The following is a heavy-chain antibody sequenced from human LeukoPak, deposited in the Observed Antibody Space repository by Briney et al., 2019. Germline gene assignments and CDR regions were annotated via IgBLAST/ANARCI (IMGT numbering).Heavy chain of an antibody. D-gene: IGHD1-26*01. Sequence: SETLSLTCGVFGGSFSGYYWTWIRQPPGKGLEWIGEINHTGSTNYNPSLKSRVAMSVDTSKNQFSLKLTSVTAADTAVYYCARGRRSASYYDGPLYYWGQGTLVTVSS. J-gene: IGHJ4*02. CDR3: ARGRRSASYYDGPLYY. CDR1: GGSFSGYY. CDR2: INHTGST. V-gene: IGHV4-34*01.